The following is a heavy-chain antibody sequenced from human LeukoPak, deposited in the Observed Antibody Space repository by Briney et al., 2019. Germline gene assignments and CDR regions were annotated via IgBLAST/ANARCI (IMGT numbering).Heavy chain of an antibody. Sequence: AETLSLNCTGSGGSISSSSYYRGGIRQPPGKGLEWSGSIYCSGSTYYNPSLKSRVTISVDTSKNQFSLKLSSVTAADTAVYYCARHRYNYDFWSGYYKPNWFDPWGQGTLVTVSS. D-gene: IGHD3-3*01. J-gene: IGHJ5*02. V-gene: IGHV4-39*07. CDR1: GGSISSSSYY. CDR3: ARHRYNYDFWSGYYKPNWFDP. CDR2: IYCSGST.